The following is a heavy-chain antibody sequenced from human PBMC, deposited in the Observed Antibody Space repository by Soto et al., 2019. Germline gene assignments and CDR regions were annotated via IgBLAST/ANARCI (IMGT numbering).Heavy chain of an antibody. Sequence: QVQLEESGGGVVQPGRSLRLSCAASGFTFSSYGMHWVRQAPGKGLEWVAVISYDGSNKDYADSVKGRFTISRDNSKITLYLQMNSLRGEDTAVYYCAKGPRSSGWYYFDYWGQGTLVTVSS. J-gene: IGHJ4*02. V-gene: IGHV3-30*18. CDR3: AKGPRSSGWYYFDY. CDR2: ISYDGSNK. D-gene: IGHD6-19*01. CDR1: GFTFSSYG.